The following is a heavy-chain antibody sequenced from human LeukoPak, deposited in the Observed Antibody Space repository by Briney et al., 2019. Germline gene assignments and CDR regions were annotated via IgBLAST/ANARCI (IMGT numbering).Heavy chain of an antibody. Sequence: QAGGSLRLSCAASGFTFSSYSMNWVRQAPGKGLEWVSYISSSSSTIYYADSVKGRFTISRDNAKNSLYPQMNSLRDEDTAVYYCAREESDYDSRALDYWGQGTLVTVSS. CDR3: AREESDYDSRALDY. CDR2: ISSSSSTI. CDR1: GFTFSSYS. D-gene: IGHD3-22*01. J-gene: IGHJ4*02. V-gene: IGHV3-48*02.